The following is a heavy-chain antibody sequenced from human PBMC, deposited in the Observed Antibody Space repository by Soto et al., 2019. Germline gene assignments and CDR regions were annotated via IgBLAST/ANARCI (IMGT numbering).Heavy chain of an antibody. CDR3: ARDSIRSMVRGVIQFYGMDV. CDR1: GFSITNAW. V-gene: IGHV3-15*01. J-gene: IGHJ6*02. CDR2: IKSKTDGGTT. Sequence: GGSLRLSCAASGFSITNAWMTWVRQPPGKGLEWVGRIKSKTDGGTTDYVAPVKGRFTISRDDSKNTLYLQMNSLRAEDTAVYYCARDSIRSMVRGVIQFYGMDVWGQGTTVTVSS. D-gene: IGHD3-10*01.